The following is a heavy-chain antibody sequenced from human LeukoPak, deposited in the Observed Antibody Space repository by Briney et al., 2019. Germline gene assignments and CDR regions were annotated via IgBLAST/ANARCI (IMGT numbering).Heavy chain of an antibody. J-gene: IGHJ6*04. CDR2: IYPSGNT. D-gene: IGHD6-13*01. V-gene: IGHV4-4*09. Sequence: SETLSLTCTVSGGSITSYYWSWIRQPPGKGLDWIGYIYPSGNTKYNPSLKSRVTLSVDTSRNQFSLKLSSVTAPDTAVYYCARQGGYSSPFSVWGRGTTVAVSS. CDR3: ARQGGYSSPFSV. CDR1: GGSITSYY.